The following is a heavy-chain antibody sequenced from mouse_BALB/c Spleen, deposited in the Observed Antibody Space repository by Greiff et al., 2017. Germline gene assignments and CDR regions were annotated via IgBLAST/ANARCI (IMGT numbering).Heavy chain of an antibody. V-gene: IGHV5-17*02. J-gene: IGHJ4*01. CDR3: ARWGYGSSYAMDY. Sequence: EVKVVESGGGLVQPGGSRKLSCAASGFTFSSFGMHWVRQAPEKGLEWVAYISSGSSTIYYADTVKGRFTISRDNPKNTLFLQMTSLRSEDTAMYYCARWGYGSSYAMDYWGQGTSVTVSS. CDR2: ISSGSSTI. D-gene: IGHD1-1*01. CDR1: GFTFSSFG.